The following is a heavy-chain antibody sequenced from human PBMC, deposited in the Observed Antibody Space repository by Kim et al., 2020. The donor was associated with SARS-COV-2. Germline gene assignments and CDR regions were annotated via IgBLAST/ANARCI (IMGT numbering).Heavy chain of an antibody. CDR1: GYTFTGYY. CDR3: ARGRGDYGDNLDY. Sequence: ASVKVSCKASGYTFTGYYMHWVRQAPGQGLEWMGRINPNSGGTNYAQKFQGRVTMTRDTSISTAYMELSRLRSDDTVVYYCARGRGDYGDNLDYWGQGTLVTVSS. CDR2: INPNSGGT. V-gene: IGHV1-2*05. J-gene: IGHJ4*02. D-gene: IGHD4-17*01.